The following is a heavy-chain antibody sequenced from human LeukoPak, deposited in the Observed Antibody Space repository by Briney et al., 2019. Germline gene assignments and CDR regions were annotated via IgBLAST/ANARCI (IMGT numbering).Heavy chain of an antibody. CDR3: AGAAAADLRFGWFDP. J-gene: IGHJ5*02. Sequence: SVKVSCKASGGTFSSYAISWVRQAPGQGLEWMGGIIPIFGTANYAQKFQGRVTITANESTSTAYMELSSLRSEVTAVYYCAGAAAADLRFGWFDPWGQGTLVTVSS. D-gene: IGHD6-13*01. CDR1: GGTFSSYA. V-gene: IGHV1-69*01. CDR2: IIPIFGTA.